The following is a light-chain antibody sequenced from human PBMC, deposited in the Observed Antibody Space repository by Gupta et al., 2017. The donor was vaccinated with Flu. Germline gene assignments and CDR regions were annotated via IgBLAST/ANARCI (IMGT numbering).Light chain of an antibody. V-gene: IGKV3-15*01. J-gene: IGKJ1*01. CDR1: QSVSSN. CDR3: QQYDDWPPWT. Sequence: IVMTQSPATLSVSPGERATISCRASQSVSSNFAWYQQKPGQAPRLLISGASTRYTGIPVRFGGSGSGKAXPLTISXRLTEDFAVYYCQQYDDWPPWTFGXGTRVEIK. CDR2: GAS.